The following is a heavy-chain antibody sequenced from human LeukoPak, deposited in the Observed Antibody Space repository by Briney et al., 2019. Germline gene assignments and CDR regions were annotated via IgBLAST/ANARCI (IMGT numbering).Heavy chain of an antibody. D-gene: IGHD2/OR15-2a*01. J-gene: IGHJ4*02. CDR1: GFTFSAYF. Sequence: GGSLRLSCSASGFTFSAYFMHWVRQAPGKGLEYVSSISSNEYDTYYADSVKGRFTISRDNSKNTLYLQMNSLRAEDTAVYYCAKDRLLFDCWGQGTLVTVSS. CDR3: AKDRLLFDC. V-gene: IGHV3-64*04. CDR2: ISSNEYDT.